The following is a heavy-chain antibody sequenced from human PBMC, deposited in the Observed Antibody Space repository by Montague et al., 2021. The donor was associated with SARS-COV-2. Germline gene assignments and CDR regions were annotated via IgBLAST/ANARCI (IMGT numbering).Heavy chain of an antibody. J-gene: IGHJ2*01. Sequence: SETLSLTCTVSGGSISSFYWSWIRQPPGKGLEWIGNIYYSGSTKYSPSLRSRVSISVDTSKNQFSLRLSSVTAADTAVYYCAREYRIELWQTNWYFGLWGRGTLVTVSS. V-gene: IGHV4-59*01. CDR2: IYYSGST. D-gene: IGHD5-18*01. CDR1: GGSISSFY. CDR3: AREYRIELWQTNWYFGL.